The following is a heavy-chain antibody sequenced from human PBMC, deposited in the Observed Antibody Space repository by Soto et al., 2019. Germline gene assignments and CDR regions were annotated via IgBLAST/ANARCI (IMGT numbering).Heavy chain of an antibody. J-gene: IGHJ4*02. V-gene: IGHV3-30-3*01. CDR3: ARDLDD. CDR1: GFTFSSYA. CDR2: ISYDGSNK. Sequence: GGSLRLSCAASGFTFSSYAMHWVRQAPGKGLEWVAVISYDGSNKYYADSVKGRFTISRDNSKNTLYLQMNSLRAGDTAVYYCARDLDDWGQGTLVTVSS.